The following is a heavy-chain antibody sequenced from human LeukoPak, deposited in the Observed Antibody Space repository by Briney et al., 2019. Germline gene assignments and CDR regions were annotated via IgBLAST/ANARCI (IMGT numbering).Heavy chain of an antibody. J-gene: IGHJ6*03. D-gene: IGHD1-1*01. Sequence: PWGSLRLSCAASGFTFSNYDIHWVRQAPGKGLEWVAFGESVKGRFTISRDNSKNTLYLQMNSLRAEDTAVYYCAKNGPRTHLFYMDVWGKGTTVTISS. CDR3: AKNGPRTHLFYMDV. V-gene: IGHV3-30*02. CDR1: GFTFSNYD.